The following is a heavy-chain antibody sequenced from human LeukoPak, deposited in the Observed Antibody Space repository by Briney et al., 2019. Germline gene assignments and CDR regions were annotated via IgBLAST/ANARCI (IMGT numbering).Heavy chain of an antibody. D-gene: IGHD3-22*01. V-gene: IGHV3-30-3*01. CDR3: ARDSITMIAGAYFDY. CDR1: GFTFSSYA. Sequence: GGSLRLSCAASGFTFSSYAMHWVRQAPGKGLEWVAVISYDGSNKYYADSVKGRFTISRDNSKNTLYLQMNSLRAEDTAVYYCARDSITMIAGAYFDYWGQGTLVTVSS. CDR2: ISYDGSNK. J-gene: IGHJ4*02.